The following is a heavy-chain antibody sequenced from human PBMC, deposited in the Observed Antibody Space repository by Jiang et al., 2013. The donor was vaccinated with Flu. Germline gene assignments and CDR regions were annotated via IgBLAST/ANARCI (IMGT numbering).Heavy chain of an antibody. Sequence: VESGGGLVKPGGSLRLSCAASGLNFSVDYMSWIRQAPGKGLEWISYISHTGSIIYYSDSVRGRFTISRDNAKKSVHLEMNTLRVEDTAIYYCARVETSSGYDAARVDHWGQGTLVTVSS. CDR2: ISHTGSII. CDR1: GLNFSVDY. J-gene: IGHJ4*02. V-gene: IGHV3-11*04. D-gene: IGHD6-19*01. CDR3: ARVETSSGYDAARVDH.